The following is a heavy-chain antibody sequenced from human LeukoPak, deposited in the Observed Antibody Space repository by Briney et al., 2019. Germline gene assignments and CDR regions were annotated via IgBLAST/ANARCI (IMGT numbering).Heavy chain of an antibody. J-gene: IGHJ3*02. CDR2: ISSSSSYI. V-gene: IGHV3-21*01. Sequence: GGSLRLSCAASGFTFSSYSMTWVRQAPGKGLEWVSSISSSSSYIYYADSVKGRFTISRDNAKNSLYLQMNSLRVEDTAVYYCARDLFGGAGDAFDIWGQGTMVTVSS. CDR3: ARDLFGGAGDAFDI. CDR1: GFTFSSYS. D-gene: IGHD4-23*01.